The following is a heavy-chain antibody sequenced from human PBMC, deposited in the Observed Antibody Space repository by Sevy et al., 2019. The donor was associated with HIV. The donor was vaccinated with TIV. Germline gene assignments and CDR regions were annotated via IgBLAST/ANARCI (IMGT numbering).Heavy chain of an antibody. CDR2: VYYSGST. J-gene: IGHJ4*02. Sequence: SETLSLTCTVSGGSISNKNYYWCWIRQPPGKELEWIGSVYYSGSTYYNPSLNSRITISVDTSKNQFSLKLTSVTAADTAVYYCARDRVTIFGVTIDYYFDYWGQGTLVTVSS. V-gene: IGHV4-39*07. CDR1: GGSISNKNYY. CDR3: ARDRVTIFGVTIDYYFDY. D-gene: IGHD3-3*01.